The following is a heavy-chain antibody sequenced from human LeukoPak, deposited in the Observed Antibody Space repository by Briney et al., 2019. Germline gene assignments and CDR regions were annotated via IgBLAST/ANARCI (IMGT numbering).Heavy chain of an antibody. CDR3: ATDFYDST. J-gene: IGHJ5*02. Sequence: GGSLRLSCATSGFTFSNAWMNWVRQAPGKGLEWVGRIRSNSDGGTIDYAAPVKGRFTLSRDDSKTTLYLQMNNLQTEDTAVYYCATDFYDSTWGQGTLVTVSS. V-gene: IGHV3-15*07. CDR2: IRSNSDGGTI. CDR1: GFTFSNAW. D-gene: IGHD3-22*01.